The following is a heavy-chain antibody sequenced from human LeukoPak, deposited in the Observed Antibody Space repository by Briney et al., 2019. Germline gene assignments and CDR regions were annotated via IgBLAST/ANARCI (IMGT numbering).Heavy chain of an antibody. CDR2: ISGSGGST. J-gene: IGHJ4*02. CDR3: ARKIGFSSSWYYGRHYFDY. Sequence: PGGSLRLSCAASGFTFSSYAMSWVRQAPGKGLEWVSAISGSGGSTYYADSVKGRFTISRDNSKNTLYLQMNSLRAEDTAVYYCARKIGFSSSWYYGRHYFDYWGQGTLATVSS. V-gene: IGHV3-23*01. D-gene: IGHD6-13*01. CDR1: GFTFSSYA.